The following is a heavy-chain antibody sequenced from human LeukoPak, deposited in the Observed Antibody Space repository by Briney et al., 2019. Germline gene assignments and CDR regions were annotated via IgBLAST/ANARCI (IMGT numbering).Heavy chain of an antibody. Sequence: PGGSLRLSCAASGFTFSSYAMSWVRQAPGKGLELVSAISGSGGSTYYADSVKGRFTISRDNSKNTLYLQMNSLRAEDTAVYYCAKDWAPEEGGHAAFDIWGQGTMVTVSS. V-gene: IGHV3-23*01. J-gene: IGHJ3*02. CDR3: AKDWAPEEGGHAAFDI. CDR2: ISGSGGST. CDR1: GFTFSSYA. D-gene: IGHD3-16*01.